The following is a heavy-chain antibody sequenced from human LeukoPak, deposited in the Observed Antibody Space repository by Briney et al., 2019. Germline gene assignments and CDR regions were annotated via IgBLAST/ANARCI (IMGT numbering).Heavy chain of an antibody. V-gene: IGHV3-9*01. CDR2: ISWNSGSI. Sequence: GGSLRLSCAASGFTFVDYAMHGVRQAPGKGLEWVSGISWNSGSIGSADSVKGRVTISRDNAQNSLYLQINSLRAEDTALYYCAKDYYGSGSYYYGMDVWGQGTTVTVSS. CDR3: AKDYYGSGSYYYGMDV. D-gene: IGHD3-10*01. CDR1: GFTFVDYA. J-gene: IGHJ6*01.